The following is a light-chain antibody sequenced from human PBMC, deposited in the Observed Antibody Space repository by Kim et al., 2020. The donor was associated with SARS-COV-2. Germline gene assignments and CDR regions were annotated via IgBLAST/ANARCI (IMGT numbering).Light chain of an antibody. V-gene: IGKV1-27*01. CDR3: QNCNSALFT. Sequence: DIQMTQSPSSLPASVGDRVTITCRASQGIHNYLAWYQQKPGKVPKLLIYAASTLQSGVPSRFSGSGSGTYFTLTISSLQPEDVATYYCQNCNSALFTFGQGTRLDIK. CDR2: AAS. J-gene: IGKJ5*01. CDR1: QGIHNY.